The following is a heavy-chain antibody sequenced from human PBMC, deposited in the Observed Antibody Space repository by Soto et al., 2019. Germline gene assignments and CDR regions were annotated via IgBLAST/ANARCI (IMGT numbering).Heavy chain of an antibody. V-gene: IGHV2-5*02. Sequence: QITLRESGPSLVKPTETLTLTCTFSGFSLTTTGVGVGWIRQPPGKALEWLAVVFWDGGERYSPSLKSRVTIAEDTSKDQVVLTMTNMDPADTATYYFTQGFGSGSCGWYFHSRGQGTLVTVSS. CDR1: GFSLTTTGVG. D-gene: IGHD1-26*01. CDR3: TQGFGSGSCGWYFHS. CDR2: VFWDGGE. J-gene: IGHJ4*02.